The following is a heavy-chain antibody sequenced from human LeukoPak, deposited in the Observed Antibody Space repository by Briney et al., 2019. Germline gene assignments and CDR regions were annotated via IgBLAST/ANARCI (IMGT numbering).Heavy chain of an antibody. CDR1: GYTFTSYG. CDR2: IGAYNVNT. Sequence: ASVKVSCKASGYTFTSYGISWVRQAPGQGLEWMGWIGAYNVNTNYAQKLRGRVTMTTDTSTSTAYMELRGLRSDDTAVYYCARDYYDSSGYRQNYFDYWGQGTLVTVSS. J-gene: IGHJ4*02. V-gene: IGHV1-18*01. D-gene: IGHD3-22*01. CDR3: ARDYYDSSGYRQNYFDY.